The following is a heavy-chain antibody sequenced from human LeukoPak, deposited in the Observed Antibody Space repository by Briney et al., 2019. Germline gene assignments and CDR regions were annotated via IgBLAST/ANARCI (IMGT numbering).Heavy chain of an antibody. J-gene: IGHJ4*02. Sequence: GGSLRLSCAASGFTFSSHAMNWVRQAPGKGLEWVSVISGSGGSTYYADSVKCRFTISRDNSKNTVYVQMNSLRVEDTAVYYCATSSTTYGSGNYDSRAFEDWGQGTLVTVSS. CDR1: GFTFSSHA. V-gene: IGHV3-23*01. CDR2: ISGSGGST. CDR3: ATSSTTYGSGNYDSRAFED. D-gene: IGHD3-10*01.